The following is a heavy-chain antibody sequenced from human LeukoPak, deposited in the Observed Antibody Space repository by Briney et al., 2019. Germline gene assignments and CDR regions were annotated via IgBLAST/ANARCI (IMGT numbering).Heavy chain of an antibody. V-gene: IGHV1-2*02. CDR3: ARPVRGPANWFDP. J-gene: IGHJ5*02. CDR2: INPNSGGT. CDR1: GYTFTGYY. D-gene: IGHD3-16*01. Sequence: ASVKVSCKSSGYTFTGYYMHWVRQAPGQGLEWMGWINPNSGGTNYAQKFQGRVTMTRDTSISTAYMELSRLRSDDTAVYYCARPVRGPANWFDPWGQGTLVTVSS.